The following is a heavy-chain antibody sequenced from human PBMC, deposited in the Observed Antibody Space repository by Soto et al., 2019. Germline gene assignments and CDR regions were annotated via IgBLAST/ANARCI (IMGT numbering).Heavy chain of an antibody. D-gene: IGHD3-10*01. CDR2: INHSGST. CDR1: GGSFSGYY. J-gene: IGHJ6*02. Sequence: SETLSLACAVYGGSFSGYYWSWIRQPPGKGLEWIGEINHSGSTNYNPSLKSRVTISVDTSKNQFSLKLSSVTAADTAVYYCARGRVMVVRGYYYYYGMDVWGQGTTVTVSS. CDR3: ARGRVMVVRGYYYYYGMDV. V-gene: IGHV4-34*01.